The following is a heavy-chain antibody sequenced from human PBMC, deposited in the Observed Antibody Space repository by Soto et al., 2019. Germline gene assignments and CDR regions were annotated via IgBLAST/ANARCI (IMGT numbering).Heavy chain of an antibody. CDR1: GGSISSGGYY. CDR3: ARAHTDIVAIGWFEH. CDR2: IYYSGST. Sequence: SETLSLTCTVSGGSISSGGYYWSWIRQHPGKGLEWIGYIYYSGSTYYNPSLKSRVTISVDTSKNQFSLKLSSVTAADTAVYYCARAHTDIVAIGWFEHWGKGTLVIVSS. V-gene: IGHV4-31*03. J-gene: IGHJ5*02. D-gene: IGHD2-15*01.